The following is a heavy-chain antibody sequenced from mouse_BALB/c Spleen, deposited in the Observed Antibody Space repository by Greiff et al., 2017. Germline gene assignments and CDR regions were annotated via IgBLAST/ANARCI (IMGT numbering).Heavy chain of an antibody. CDR3: ARNYYDYDVAWFAY. CDR2: ISYDGSN. J-gene: IGHJ3*01. Sequence: EVHLVESGPGLVKPSQSLSLTCSVTGYSITSGYYWNWLRQFPGNKLEWMGYISYDGSNNYNPSLKNRISITRDTSKNQFFLKLNSVTTEDTATYYCARNYYDYDVAWFAYWGQGTLVTVSA. V-gene: IGHV3-6*02. CDR1: GYSITSGYY. D-gene: IGHD2-4*01.